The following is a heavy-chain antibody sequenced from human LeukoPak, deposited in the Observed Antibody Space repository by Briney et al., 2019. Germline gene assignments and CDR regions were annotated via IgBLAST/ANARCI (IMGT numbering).Heavy chain of an antibody. J-gene: IGHJ5*02. CDR1: GFTVSNNY. D-gene: IGHD6-19*01. Sequence: TGGSLRLSCAASGFTVSNNYMRWVRQAPGKGLEWVSLIYSGGSTYYADSVKGRFIISRDNSKNTLYLQMNSLRAEDTAVYYCTRAVAVRYNWFDPWGQGTLVTVSS. V-gene: IGHV3-66*01. CDR3: TRAVAVRYNWFDP. CDR2: IYSGGST.